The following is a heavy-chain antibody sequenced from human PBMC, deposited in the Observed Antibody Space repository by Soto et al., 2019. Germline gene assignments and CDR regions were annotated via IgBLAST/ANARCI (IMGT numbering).Heavy chain of an antibody. J-gene: IGHJ4*02. CDR1: GFTFSYRY. Sequence: GGSLRLSVAASGFTFSYRYMDWVRQAPGKWLEWVCRTKNKANSYTTEYAASVKGRFTISRDYSRDSVYLQMNSLKTDDTAVYYCTIEGAYPGPDFDYWGQGTLVPVYS. V-gene: IGHV3-72*01. CDR2: TKNKANSYTT. CDR3: TIEGAYPGPDFDY.